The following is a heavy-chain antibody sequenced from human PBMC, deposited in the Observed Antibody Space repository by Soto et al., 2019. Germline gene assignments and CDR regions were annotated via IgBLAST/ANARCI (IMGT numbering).Heavy chain of an antibody. Sequence: GLDLEWLALIYWDDDERYSPSLENRLTITKDNSKNQVVLTMTNMDPVDTATYYCAHDSVGSYGMDVWGQGTTVTVSS. D-gene: IGHD2-15*01. V-gene: IGHV2-5*02. CDR2: IYWDDDE. CDR3: AHDSVGSYGMDV. J-gene: IGHJ6*02.